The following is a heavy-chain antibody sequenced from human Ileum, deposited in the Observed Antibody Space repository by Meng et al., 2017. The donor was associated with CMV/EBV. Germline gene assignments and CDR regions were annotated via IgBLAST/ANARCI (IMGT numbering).Heavy chain of an antibody. CDR3: AKGGATVKDY. CDR2: INSDGSST. CDR1: GFTFSSYW. J-gene: IGHJ4*02. Sequence: GESLKISCAASGFTFSSYWMYWVRQVPGKGLVWVSRINSDGSSTSDADSVKGRFTVSRDSAENMLYLQMNSLRVEETAVYYCAKGGATVKDYWGQGTLVTVSS. V-gene: IGHV3-74*01. D-gene: IGHD4-17*01.